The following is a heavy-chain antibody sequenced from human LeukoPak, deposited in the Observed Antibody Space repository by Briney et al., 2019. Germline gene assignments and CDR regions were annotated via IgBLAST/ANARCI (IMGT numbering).Heavy chain of an antibody. CDR3: AKEIAAVGTRGLDY. J-gene: IGHJ4*02. CDR1: GFTFSSYG. Sequence: GGSPRLSCAASGFTFSSYGMSWVRQAPGKGLEWVSAISDSGNTYHADSVKGRFTTSRDNSKNTLYLQMNSLRAEDTAVYYCAKEIAAVGTRGLDYWGQGTLVTVSS. CDR2: ISDSGNT. V-gene: IGHV3-23*01. D-gene: IGHD6-13*01.